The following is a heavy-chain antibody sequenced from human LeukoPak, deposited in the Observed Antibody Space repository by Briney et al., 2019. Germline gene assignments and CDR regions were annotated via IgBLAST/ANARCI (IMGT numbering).Heavy chain of an antibody. CDR2: IDPNSGGT. J-gene: IGHJ5*02. D-gene: IGHD1-1*01. CDR1: GYTFTGYY. V-gene: IGHV1-2*02. Sequence: GASVKVSCKASGYTFTGYYMHWVRQAPGQGLEWMGWIDPNSGGTNYAQKFQGRVTMTRDTSISTAYMELSRLRSDDTAVYYCARADDLENWFDPWGQGTLVTVSS. CDR3: ARADDLENWFDP.